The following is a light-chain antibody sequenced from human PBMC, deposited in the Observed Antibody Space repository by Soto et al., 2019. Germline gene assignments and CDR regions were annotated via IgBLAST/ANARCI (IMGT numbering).Light chain of an antibody. Sequence: EIMLTQSPGTLSLSPGDRATLSCRASQSVACSSLAWYQQKPAQAPRLLIYAASNRATGIPARFSGSGSGTDFSLIINGLETEDFAVYFCQQYGSSHLTFGGGTKVDIK. CDR1: QSVACSS. CDR2: AAS. J-gene: IGKJ4*01. V-gene: IGKV3-20*01. CDR3: QQYGSSHLT.